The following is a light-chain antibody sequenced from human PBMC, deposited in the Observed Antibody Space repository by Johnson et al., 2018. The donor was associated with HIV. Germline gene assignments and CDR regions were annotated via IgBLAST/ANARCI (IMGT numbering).Light chain of an antibody. J-gene: IGLJ1*01. Sequence: QSVLTQSPSVSAAPGQKVTISCSGSSSNIGNNYVSWYQQLPGTAPKLLIYENNKRPSGISDRFSGSKSGTSVTLGITGLQPGDEADYYCGTWDSSLSVYVFGTGTKVTVL. CDR1: SSNIGNNY. CDR2: ENN. CDR3: GTWDSSLSVYV. V-gene: IGLV1-51*02.